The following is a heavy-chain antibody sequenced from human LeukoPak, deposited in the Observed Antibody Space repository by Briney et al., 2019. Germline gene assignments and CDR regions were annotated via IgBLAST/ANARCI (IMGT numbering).Heavy chain of an antibody. V-gene: IGHV3-30*14. Sequence: GGSLRLSCAASGFTFSSYAMHWARQAPGKGLEWVAVISYDGSNKYYADSVKGRFTISRDNSKNTLYLQMHSLRAEDTAVYYCATLSGLNYASGRKYYWGQGTLVTVSS. J-gene: IGHJ4*02. CDR3: ATLSGLNYASGRKYY. CDR2: ISYDGSNK. CDR1: GFTFSSYA. D-gene: IGHD3-10*01.